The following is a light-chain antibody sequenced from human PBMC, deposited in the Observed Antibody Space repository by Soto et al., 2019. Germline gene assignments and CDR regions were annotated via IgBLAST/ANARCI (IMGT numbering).Light chain of an antibody. V-gene: IGLV2-11*01. J-gene: IGLJ2*01. Sequence: QSALTQPRSVSGSPGQSVVISCTGSSSDIGGYNYVSWYQQHPGKAPRLMIFDVNKPPPWVPDRFSASKSGNTASLTISGLRAEDEADYYCCSYAGDDTVVFGGGTKLTVL. CDR3: CSYAGDDTVV. CDR1: SSDIGGYNY. CDR2: DVN.